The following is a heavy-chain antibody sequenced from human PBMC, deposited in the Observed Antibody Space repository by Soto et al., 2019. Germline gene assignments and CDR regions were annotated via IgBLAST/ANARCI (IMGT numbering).Heavy chain of an antibody. J-gene: IGHJ4*02. CDR3: ARDGYSSSFHPFDY. CDR2: ISSSSYI. D-gene: IGHD6-6*01. Sequence: GGSLRLSCAASGFTLSSYSMNWVRQAPGKGLEWVSSISSSSYIYYADSVKGRFTISRDNAKNSLYLQMNSLRAEDTAVYYCARDGYSSSFHPFDYWGQGTLVTVSS. V-gene: IGHV3-21*01. CDR1: GFTLSSYS.